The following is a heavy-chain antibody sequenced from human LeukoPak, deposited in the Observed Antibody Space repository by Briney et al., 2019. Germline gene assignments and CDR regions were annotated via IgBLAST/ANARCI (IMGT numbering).Heavy chain of an antibody. Sequence: PGGSLRLSCAASGFTFSSYWMSWVRQAPGKGLEWVANIKQDGSEKYYVDSVKGRFTISRDNAKNSRYLQMNSLRAEDTAVYYCARVKLRSGLYFDYWGQGTLVTVSS. J-gene: IGHJ4*02. D-gene: IGHD6-19*01. V-gene: IGHV3-7*01. CDR3: ARVKLRSGLYFDY. CDR2: IKQDGSEK. CDR1: GFTFSSYW.